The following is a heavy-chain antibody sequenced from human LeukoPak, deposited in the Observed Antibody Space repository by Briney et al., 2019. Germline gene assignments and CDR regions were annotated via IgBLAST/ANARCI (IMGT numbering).Heavy chain of an antibody. V-gene: IGHV3-23*01. CDR1: GFTFSSYA. CDR2: ISGSGGST. CDR3: AKDLYYDSSGYYAPPAD. J-gene: IGHJ4*02. D-gene: IGHD3-22*01. Sequence: LTGGSLRRSCAASGFTFSSYAMSWVRQAPGKGLEWVSAISGSGGSTYYADSVKGRFTISRDNSKNTLYLQMNSLRAEDTAVYYCAKDLYYDSSGYYAPPADWGQGTLVTVSS.